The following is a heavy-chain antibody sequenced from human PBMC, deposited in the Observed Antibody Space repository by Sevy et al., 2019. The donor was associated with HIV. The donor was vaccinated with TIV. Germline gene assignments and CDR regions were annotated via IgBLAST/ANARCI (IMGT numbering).Heavy chain of an antibody. J-gene: IGHJ6*02. Sequence: GGSLRLSCAASGFTFSSYWMSWVRQAPGKGLEWVANIKQDGSEKYYVDSVKGRFTISRDNAKNSLYLQMNSLRAEDTAVYYCARDRTYSSSGYYYYYGMDVWGQGTTVTVSS. CDR2: IKQDGSEK. CDR1: GFTFSSYW. CDR3: ARDRTYSSSGYYYYYGMDV. V-gene: IGHV3-7*03. D-gene: IGHD6-13*01.